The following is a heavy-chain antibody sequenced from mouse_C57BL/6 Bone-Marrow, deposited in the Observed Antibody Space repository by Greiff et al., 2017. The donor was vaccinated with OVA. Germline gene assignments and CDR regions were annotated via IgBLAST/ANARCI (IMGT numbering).Heavy chain of an antibody. CDR2: IHPSDSDT. J-gene: IGHJ2*01. D-gene: IGHD2-3*01. CDR1: GYTFTSYW. V-gene: IGHV1-74*01. Sequence: LQQPGAELVKPGASVKVSCKASGYTFTSYWMHWVKQRPGQGLEWIGRIHPSDSDTNYNQKFKGKATLTVDKSSSTAYMQLRSLTSEDSAVYYCARGLLQYYCDYWGQGTTLTVSS. CDR3: ARGLLQYYCDY.